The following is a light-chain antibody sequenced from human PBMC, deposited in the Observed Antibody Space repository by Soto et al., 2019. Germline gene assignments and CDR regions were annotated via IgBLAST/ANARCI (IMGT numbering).Light chain of an antibody. Sequence: DIQMTQSPSSVSASVGDRVTITCRAGQAIDSWLAWYQQKPGEARKLLIFTGSLLHSGVPPRFSGSGSGTDFTLTISSLQPEDFATYYCQQTLSFPPTFGQGTKVDIK. V-gene: IGKV1-12*01. CDR3: QQTLSFPPT. J-gene: IGKJ1*01. CDR2: TGS. CDR1: QAIDSW.